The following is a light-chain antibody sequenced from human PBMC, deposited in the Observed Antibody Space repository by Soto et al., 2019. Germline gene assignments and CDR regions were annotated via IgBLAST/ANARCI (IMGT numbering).Light chain of an antibody. CDR1: QDVSVS. CDR3: QQRGSWPYT. Sequence: IFLTQSPDTLSLSPGAGATLSCRASQDVSVSLAWYQQRNGQAPRILIHDASNRDAGIPARFSAYGSGTDFTLLIGRLEPEDSALYYCQQRGSWPYTFGQGTKVDIK. V-gene: IGKV3-11*01. J-gene: IGKJ2*01. CDR2: DAS.